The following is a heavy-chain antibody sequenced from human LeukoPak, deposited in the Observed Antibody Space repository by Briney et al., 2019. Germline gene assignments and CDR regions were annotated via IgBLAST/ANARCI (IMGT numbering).Heavy chain of an antibody. J-gene: IGHJ4*02. CDR1: GYTFSSYY. CDR2: INPSGGAT. CDR3: ARNYYDTAGHFGY. V-gene: IGHV1-46*01. D-gene: IGHD3-22*01. Sequence: ASVKISCKASGYTFSSYYFHWVRQAPGQGLEWMGLINPSGGATSFAQKFRGRVTMTRDMSTGTVFMELSSLRSDDTAVYFCARNYYDTAGHFGYWGQGTLVTVSS.